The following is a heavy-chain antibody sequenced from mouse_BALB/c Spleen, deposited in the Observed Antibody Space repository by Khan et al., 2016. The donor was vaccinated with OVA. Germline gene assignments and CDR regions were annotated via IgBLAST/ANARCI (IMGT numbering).Heavy chain of an antibody. D-gene: IGHD4-1*02. CDR2: INTYTGEP. V-gene: IGHV9-3-1*01. CDR3: ARSNSYLYFDV. Sequence: QVQLKESGPELKKPGETVKISCKASGYTFTNYGMNWVKQAPGKGLKWMGWINTYTGEPTYADDFKGRSAFSLETSASTAYLQIKNLKNEDTATYFCARSNSYLYFDVWGAGTTVTVSS. J-gene: IGHJ1*01. CDR1: GYTFTNYG.